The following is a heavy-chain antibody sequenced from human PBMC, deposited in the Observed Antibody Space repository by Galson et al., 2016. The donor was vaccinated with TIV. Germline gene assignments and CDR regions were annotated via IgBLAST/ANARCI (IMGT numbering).Heavy chain of an antibody. J-gene: IGHJ5*02. V-gene: IGHV4-4*07. D-gene: IGHD2-21*01. CDR3: ARVVRKYGDPGPIDA. Sequence: ETLSLTCSVSGVSISDYYWSWIRQTAGKRMEWIGRIYIPGKRTYNPSLESRVTVSADTSKNQFSLEVASVTAADTAVYYCARVVRKYGDPGPIDAWGQGTLVTVSS. CDR1: GVSISDYY. CDR2: IYIPGKR.